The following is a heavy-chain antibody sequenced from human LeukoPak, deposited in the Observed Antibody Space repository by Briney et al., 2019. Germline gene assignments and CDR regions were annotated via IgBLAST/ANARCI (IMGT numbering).Heavy chain of an antibody. J-gene: IGHJ4*02. V-gene: IGHV3-33*01. CDR1: GFTFRSYG. CDR2: IWYDGNNK. CDR3: ARELTYYYDSSGYYSPYFDY. Sequence: GGSLRLSCAASGFTFRSYGMHWVRQAPGKGLEWVAVIWYDGNNKYYADSVKGRFTISRDNSKNTLYLQMNSLRAEDTAVHYCARELTYYYDSSGYYSPYFDYWGQGTLVTVSS. D-gene: IGHD3-22*01.